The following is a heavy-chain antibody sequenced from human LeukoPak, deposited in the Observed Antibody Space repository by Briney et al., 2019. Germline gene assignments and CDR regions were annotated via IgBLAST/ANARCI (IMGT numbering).Heavy chain of an antibody. CDR3: AKPLLWFGELYYFDY. V-gene: IGHV3-23*01. CDR2: ISGSGGST. CDR1: GFTFGDYA. J-gene: IGHJ4*02. Sequence: PGRSLRLSCTASGFTFGDYAMSWVRQAPGKGLEWVSAISGSGGSTYYADSVKGRFTISRDNSKNTLYLQMNSLRAEDTAVYYCAKPLLWFGELYYFDYWGQGTLVTVSS. D-gene: IGHD3-10*01.